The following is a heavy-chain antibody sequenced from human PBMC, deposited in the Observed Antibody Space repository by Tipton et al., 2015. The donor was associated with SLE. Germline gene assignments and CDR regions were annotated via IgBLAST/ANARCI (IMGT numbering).Heavy chain of an antibody. CDR3: ARGAPGYTAVLDF. Sequence: TLSLTCTVSGDSISSYYWNWIRQSAGKGLEWIGRIYSSGSTNYNPSLKSRVTMSVDTSKNQFSLRLRSVTAADTAVYHCARGAPGYTAVLDFWGQGMLVTVSS. CDR1: GDSISSYY. D-gene: IGHD5-18*01. J-gene: IGHJ4*02. CDR2: IYSSGST. V-gene: IGHV4-4*07.